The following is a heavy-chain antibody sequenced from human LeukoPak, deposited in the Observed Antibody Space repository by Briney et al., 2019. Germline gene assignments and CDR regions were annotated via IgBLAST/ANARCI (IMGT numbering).Heavy chain of an antibody. D-gene: IGHD3-22*01. V-gene: IGHV3-66*02. CDR3: ARSSSGYYSTFDY. Sequence: GGSLRLSCAASGFTVSSNYMSWVRQAPGKGLEWVSVIYSGGSTYYADSVKGRFTVSRDNSKNTLYLQMNSLRAEDTAVYYCARSSSGYYSTFDYWGQGTLVTVSS. CDR1: GFTVSSNY. J-gene: IGHJ4*02. CDR2: IYSGGST.